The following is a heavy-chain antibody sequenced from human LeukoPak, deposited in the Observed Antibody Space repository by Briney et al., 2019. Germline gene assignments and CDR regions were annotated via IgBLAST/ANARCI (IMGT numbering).Heavy chain of an antibody. CDR2: ISGSGGST. J-gene: IGHJ6*02. V-gene: IGHV3-23*01. Sequence: GGSLRLSCAASGFTFSSYAMSWVRQAPGKGLEWVSAISGSGGSTYYADSVKGRFTIPRDNSKNTLYLQMNSLRAEDTAVYYCAKDFSVAGLYGMDVWGQGTTVTVSS. CDR1: GFTFSSYA. D-gene: IGHD6-19*01. CDR3: AKDFSVAGLYGMDV.